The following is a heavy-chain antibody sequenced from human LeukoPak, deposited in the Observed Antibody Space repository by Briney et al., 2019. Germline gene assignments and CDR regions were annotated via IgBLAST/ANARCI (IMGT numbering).Heavy chain of an antibody. CDR2: TYSSGST. D-gene: IGHD6-13*01. Sequence: SETLSLTCTVSGGSISSRGYYWGWIRQPPGKGLEWIGSTYSSGSTYYHPSLKSRVTISVDTSKNQFSLMLSSVTAADTAVYYCARAGQQLGHFDYWGQGTLVTVSS. V-gene: IGHV4-39*07. CDR3: ARAGQQLGHFDY. J-gene: IGHJ4*02. CDR1: GGSISSRGYY.